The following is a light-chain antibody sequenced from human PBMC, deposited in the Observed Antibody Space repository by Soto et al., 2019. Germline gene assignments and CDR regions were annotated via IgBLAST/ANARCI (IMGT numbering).Light chain of an antibody. CDR2: GAS. Sequence: EILMTQPPGTLSVSPGERVTLSCRASESIRSNLAWYHQKPGQPPRLLLYGASIRATNVLARFSGSGSGTEFTLTISSLQSEDFGIYFCQQYHAWPLFTFGQGTELKIK. V-gene: IGKV3-15*01. CDR1: ESIRSN. CDR3: QQYHAWPLFT. J-gene: IGKJ2*01.